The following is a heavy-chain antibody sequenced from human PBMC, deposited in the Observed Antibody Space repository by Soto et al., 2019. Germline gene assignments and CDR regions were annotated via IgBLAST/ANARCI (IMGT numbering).Heavy chain of an antibody. Sequence: EVQLVESGGGLVQPGGSLRLSCAASGFTFSSYSMNWVRQAPGKGLEWVSYISSSSSTIYYADSVKGRFTISRDNAKNSLYLQMNSLRAEDTAVYYCARRGSGGSCDYWGQGTLVTVSS. D-gene: IGHD2-15*01. J-gene: IGHJ4*02. CDR2: ISSSSSTI. V-gene: IGHV3-48*01. CDR1: GFTFSSYS. CDR3: ARRGSGGSCDY.